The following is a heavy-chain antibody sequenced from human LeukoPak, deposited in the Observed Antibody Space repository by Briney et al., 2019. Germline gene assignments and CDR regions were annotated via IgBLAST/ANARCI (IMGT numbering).Heavy chain of an antibody. D-gene: IGHD5-24*01. CDR1: GGSISSSSNY. CDR2: IYYSENT. J-gene: IGHJ4*02. CDR3: ARHQNRDGYDPRPFDY. V-gene: IGHV4-39*01. Sequence: SETLSLTCTVSGGSISSSSNYWGWIRQPPGKGLEWIGSIYYSENTYYNPSLKSRVTISVDTSKNQFSLKLSSVIAADTAVYYCARHQNRDGYDPRPFDYWGQGILVTVSS.